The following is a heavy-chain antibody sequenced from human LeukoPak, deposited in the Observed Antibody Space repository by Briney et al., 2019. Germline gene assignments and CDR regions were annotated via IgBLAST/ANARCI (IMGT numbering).Heavy chain of an antibody. J-gene: IGHJ4*02. CDR3: ASTSSIAGGLVRKLNYFDY. CDR1: GDSISSRDYY. CDR2: IYYSGST. V-gene: IGHV4-30-4*01. Sequence: ASQTLSLTCSVSGDSISSRDYYWSWIRQPPGKGLEWIVYIYYSGSTSYNPSLKSRVTISVDTSKNQFSLKLSSVTAADTAVYYCASTSSIAGGLVRKLNYFDYWGQGTLVTVSS. D-gene: IGHD6-6*01.